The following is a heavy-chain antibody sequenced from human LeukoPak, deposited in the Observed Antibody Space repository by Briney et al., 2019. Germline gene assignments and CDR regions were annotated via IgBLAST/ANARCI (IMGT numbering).Heavy chain of an antibody. J-gene: IGHJ4*02. CDR1: DXSISSSSVY. V-gene: IGHV4-39*01. CDR3: VGEEYGTGSYYKSSD. D-gene: IGHD3-10*01. CDR2: MYYIGTT. Sequence: SEPLSLTWTVSDXSISSSSVYWGWIRQPPGEGLECIGSMYYIGTTYYNPSLESRVTISVDTSKNLCSPKLRSVTAADTAVYYCVGEEYGTGSYYKSSDWGQGTLVTVSS.